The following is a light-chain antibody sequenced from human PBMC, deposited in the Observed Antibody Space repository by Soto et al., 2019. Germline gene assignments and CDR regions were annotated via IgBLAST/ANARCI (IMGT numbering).Light chain of an antibody. V-gene: IGKV3-20*01. CDR1: QSVSSSY. CDR3: QQYGSSPRT. CDR2: GAS. Sequence: EIVLTHSPGTLSLSPCERATLSCSASQSVSSSYLAWYQQKPGQAPRLLIYGASSRATGIPDRFSGSGSGTDFTLTISRLEPEDFAVYYCQQYGSSPRTFGRGTKVDIK. J-gene: IGKJ1*01.